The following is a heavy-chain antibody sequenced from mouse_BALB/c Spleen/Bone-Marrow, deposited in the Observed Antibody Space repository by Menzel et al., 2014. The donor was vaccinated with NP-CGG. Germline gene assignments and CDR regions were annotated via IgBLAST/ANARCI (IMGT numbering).Heavy chain of an antibody. CDR3: TRGGNWDDFDS. V-gene: IGHV5-17*02. Sequence: EVQRVESGGGLVQPGGSRKLSCAASGFTFSSFGMHWVRPAPEKGLEWVAYISSGSSTIFYADTVKGRFTVSRDNPKNTLFLQMTSLRSEDTATYFCTRGGNWDDFDSWGQGTTLTVSS. J-gene: IGHJ2*01. CDR1: GFTFSSFG. D-gene: IGHD4-1*01. CDR2: ISSGSSTI.